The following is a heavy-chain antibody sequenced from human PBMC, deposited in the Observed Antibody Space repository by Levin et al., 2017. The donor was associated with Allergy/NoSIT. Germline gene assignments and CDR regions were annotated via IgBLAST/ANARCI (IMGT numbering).Heavy chain of an antibody. CDR2: INPSGGST. J-gene: IGHJ3*02. Sequence: ASVKVSCKASGYTFTSYYMHWVRQAPGQGLEWMGIINPSGGSTSYAQKFQGRVTMTRDTSTSTVYMELSSLRSEDTAVYYCASYDSSGYTAFDIWGQGTMVTVSS. D-gene: IGHD3-22*01. CDR3: ASYDSSGYTAFDI. CDR1: GYTFTSYY. V-gene: IGHV1-46*01.